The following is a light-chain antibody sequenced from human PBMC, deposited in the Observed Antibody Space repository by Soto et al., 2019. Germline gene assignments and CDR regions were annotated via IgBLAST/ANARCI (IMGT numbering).Light chain of an antibody. Sequence: TPSPPIVFSTVRNPVPIPCRARQSISRWLAWYQQRQGRAPNLLISDASTLESGVPSRFSGSGSGTEFTLTISSLQPEDFETYYCQQYDNLRTTFGQGTRLDIK. CDR1: QSISRW. CDR2: DAS. CDR3: QQYDNLRTT. V-gene: IGKV1-5*01. J-gene: IGKJ5*01.